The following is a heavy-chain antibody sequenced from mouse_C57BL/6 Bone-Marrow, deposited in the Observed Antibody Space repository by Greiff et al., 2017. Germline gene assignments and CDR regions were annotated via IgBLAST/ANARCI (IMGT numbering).Heavy chain of an antibody. D-gene: IGHD2-3*01. J-gene: IGHJ2*01. Sequence: EVMLVESGGGLVKPGGSLKLSCAASGFTFSDYGMRWVRQAPEKGLEWVAYISSGSSTIYYADTVKGRFTISRDNAKNTLFLQMTSLRSEDTAMYYCARWGYDGYYVDYWGQGTTLTVSS. V-gene: IGHV5-17*01. CDR2: ISSGSSTI. CDR1: GFTFSDYG. CDR3: ARWGYDGYYVDY.